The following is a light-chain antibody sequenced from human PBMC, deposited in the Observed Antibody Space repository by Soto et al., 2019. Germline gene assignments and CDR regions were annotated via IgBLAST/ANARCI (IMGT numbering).Light chain of an antibody. Sequence: EIVMTQSPATLSVSPGERATLSCRASQSGSSNLAWYQQKPGQAPRLLIYGAYTRATGIPARFSGSGSGTELTHTISSLQSEDFAVYYCQQYNNWPPWTFGQGTKVEIK. CDR2: GAY. CDR1: QSGSSN. V-gene: IGKV3-15*01. J-gene: IGKJ1*01. CDR3: QQYNNWPPWT.